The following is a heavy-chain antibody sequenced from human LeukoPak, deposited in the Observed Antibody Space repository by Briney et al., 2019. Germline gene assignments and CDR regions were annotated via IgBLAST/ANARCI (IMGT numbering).Heavy chain of an antibody. Sequence: PSETLSLTCTVSGGSISSSSYYWGWIRQPPGKGLEWIGSIYYSGSTYYNPSLKSRVTISVDTSKNQFRLSSVTTADTAIYFCARRADYGNSYFDSWGQGALVTVSS. J-gene: IGHJ4*02. V-gene: IGHV4-39*01. D-gene: IGHD4-17*01. CDR2: IYYSGST. CDR1: GGSISSSSYY. CDR3: ARRADYGNSYFDS.